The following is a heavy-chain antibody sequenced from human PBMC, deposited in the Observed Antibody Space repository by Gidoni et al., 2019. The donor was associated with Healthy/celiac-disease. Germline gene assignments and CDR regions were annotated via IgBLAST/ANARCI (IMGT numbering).Heavy chain of an antibody. CDR3: ASSLATVNYYGMDV. Sequence: QLQLQESGSGLVKPSQTLSLTCAVSGGSISSGGYSWSWIRQPPGKGLEWIGYLYHSGSTYYNPSLKSRVTISVDRSKNQFSLKLSSVTAADTAVYYCASSLATVNYYGMDVWGQGTTVTVSS. V-gene: IGHV4-30-2*01. CDR1: GGSISSGGYS. D-gene: IGHD4-4*01. CDR2: LYHSGST. J-gene: IGHJ6*02.